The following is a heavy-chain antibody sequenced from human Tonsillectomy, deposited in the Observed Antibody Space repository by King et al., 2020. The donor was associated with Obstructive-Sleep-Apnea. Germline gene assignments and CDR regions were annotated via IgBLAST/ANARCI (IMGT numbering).Heavy chain of an antibody. CDR3: ARDGYYHNSGTYNWSDP. J-gene: IGHJ5*02. Sequence: QLQESGPGLVKPSETLSLACTVSGGSISSYYWSWIRQPPGKGLEWIGYIYDSGSANYNPSLKSRVTLSVDTSKNQISLKLTSATAADTAIYYCARDGYYHNSGTYNWSDPWGQGTLVTVSS. CDR1: GGSISSYY. D-gene: IGHD3-22*01. V-gene: IGHV4-59*01. CDR2: IYDSGSA.